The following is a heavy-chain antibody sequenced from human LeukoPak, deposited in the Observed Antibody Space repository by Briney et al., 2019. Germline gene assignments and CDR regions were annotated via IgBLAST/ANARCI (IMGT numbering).Heavy chain of an antibody. V-gene: IGHV5-51*01. CDR1: PYSFTKFW. Sequence: GESLKISCKGSPYSFTKFWIGWVRQMPGKGLESMGVIYPADSDTRYNPSFQGHVTISVDKSISTAYLQWSSLKASDTAIYYCARQGSGSGSFLSYGMDVWGQGTTVTVSS. D-gene: IGHD3-10*01. J-gene: IGHJ6*02. CDR2: IYPADSDT. CDR3: ARQGSGSGSFLSYGMDV.